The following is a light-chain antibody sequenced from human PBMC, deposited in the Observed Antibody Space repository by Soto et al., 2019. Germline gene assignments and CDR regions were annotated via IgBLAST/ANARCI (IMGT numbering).Light chain of an antibody. Sequence: EIVLTQSAGTLSLSPGERATLSCRASQSVSSSYLAWYQQKPGQAPRLLIYGASSRASGIPDRFSGSGSGTECTLTISRLEPEDLAVYYCQQYGSSPKFTVGPGTKVHIK. V-gene: IGKV3-20*01. CDR3: QQYGSSPKFT. CDR2: GAS. J-gene: IGKJ3*01. CDR1: QSVSSSY.